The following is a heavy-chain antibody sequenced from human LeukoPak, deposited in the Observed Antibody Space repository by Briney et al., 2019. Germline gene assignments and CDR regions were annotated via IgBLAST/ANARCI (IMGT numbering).Heavy chain of an antibody. CDR2: IYHSGST. J-gene: IGHJ6*03. Sequence: SETLSLTCTVSGYSISSGYYWGWIRQPPGKGLEWIGSIYHSGSTYYNPSLKSRVTISVDTSKNQFSLKLSSVTAADTAVYYRARTGAGTHYYYMDVWGKGTTVTVSS. D-gene: IGHD6-19*01. CDR1: GYSISSGYY. CDR3: ARTGAGTHYYYMDV. V-gene: IGHV4-38-2*02.